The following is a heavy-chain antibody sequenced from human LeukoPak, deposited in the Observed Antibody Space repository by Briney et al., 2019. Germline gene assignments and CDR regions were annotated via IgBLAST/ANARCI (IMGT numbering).Heavy chain of an antibody. CDR3: ARDFDDYGGTSDY. J-gene: IGHJ4*02. D-gene: IGHD4-23*01. CDR2: ISGSGGST. V-gene: IGHV3-23*01. CDR1: GFTFSSYG. Sequence: PGGSLRLSCAASGFTFSSYGMSWVRQAPGKGLEWVSAISGSGGSTYYADSVKGRFTISRDNSKNTLYLQMNSLRAEDTAVYYCARDFDDYGGTSDYWGQGTLVTVSS.